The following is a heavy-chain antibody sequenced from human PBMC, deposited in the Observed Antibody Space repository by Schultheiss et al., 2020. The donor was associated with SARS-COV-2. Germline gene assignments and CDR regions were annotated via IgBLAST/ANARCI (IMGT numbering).Heavy chain of an antibody. CDR3: ARGGRAVVIAIRRVGLWFDP. D-gene: IGHD2-21*01. CDR1: GGSISTGGYY. Sequence: SETLSLTCTVSGGSISTGGYYWSWIRQHPGKGLEWIGYFYYSGSTYCNPSLKSRVTISVDTSKNQFSLKLSSVTAADTAVYYCARGGRAVVIAIRRVGLWFDPWGQGTLVTVSS. V-gene: IGHV4-30-4*01. J-gene: IGHJ5*02. CDR2: FYYSGST.